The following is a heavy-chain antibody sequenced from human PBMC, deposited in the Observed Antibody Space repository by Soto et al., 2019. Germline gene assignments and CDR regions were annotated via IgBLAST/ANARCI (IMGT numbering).Heavy chain of an antibody. CDR2: IYTSGST. CDR1: GGSISSYY. J-gene: IGHJ4*02. D-gene: IGHD6-13*01. CDR3: ARDFPYSSSWYAGFDY. V-gene: IGHV4-4*07. Sequence: SETLSLTCTVSGGSISSYYWSWIRQPAGKGLEWIGRIYTSGSTNYNPSLKSRVTMSVDTPKNQFSLKLSSVTAADTAVYYCARDFPYSSSWYAGFDYWGQGTLVTVSS.